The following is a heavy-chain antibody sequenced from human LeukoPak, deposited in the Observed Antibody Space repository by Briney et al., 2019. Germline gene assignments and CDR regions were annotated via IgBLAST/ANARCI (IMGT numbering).Heavy chain of an antibody. CDR1: GGSISSGDYY. J-gene: IGHJ5*02. CDR3: ARTSLGGAWFDP. CDR2: IYSSGST. V-gene: IGHV4-30-4*08. Sequence: SETLSLTCTVSGGSISSGDYYWRWLRQPPGKGLQWIGYIYSSGSTYYNPSLKSRVTISVETSKNQFSLKLSSVTAADTAVYYCARTSLGGAWFDPWGQGTLVTVSS. D-gene: IGHD3-10*01.